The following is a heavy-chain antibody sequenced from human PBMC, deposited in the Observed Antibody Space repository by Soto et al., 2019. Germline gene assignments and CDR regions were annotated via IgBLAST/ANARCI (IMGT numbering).Heavy chain of an antibody. CDR3: AGLNFDLLTGKYAFDI. D-gene: IGHD3-9*01. J-gene: IGHJ3*02. CDR1: GGSLSSGWFF. Sequence: ETPSLPRPVSGGSLSSGWFFLGLIREPPGKGLEYIGYISYSGSINYNPSLKSRVTMSVDTSENQFSLKLSSVTAADMAVYYCAGLNFDLLTGKYAFDIWGQGTTVTVSS. CDR2: ISYSGSI. V-gene: IGHV4-61*01.